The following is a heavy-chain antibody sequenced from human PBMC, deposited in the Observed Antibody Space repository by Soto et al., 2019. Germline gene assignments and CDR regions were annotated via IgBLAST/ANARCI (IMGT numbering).Heavy chain of an antibody. J-gene: IGHJ3*01. CDR2: TYYRSKWFH. Sequence: QGQLQQSGPGLVKPSQTLSLTCAISGDSVSSDITSWNWIRQSPSRGLEWLGRTYYRSKWFHDYAASVKRRITINPDTSKNQCSLELNSMTPEDTAVYYCARGNALDVWGQGTVVTVSS. CDR1: GDSVSSDITS. D-gene: IGHD3-10*01. CDR3: ARGNALDV. V-gene: IGHV6-1*01.